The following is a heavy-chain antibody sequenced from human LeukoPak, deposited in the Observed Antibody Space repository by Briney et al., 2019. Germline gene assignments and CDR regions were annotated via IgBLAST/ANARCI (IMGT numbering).Heavy chain of an antibody. V-gene: IGHV3-33*01. J-gene: IGHJ4*02. CDR3: ARGLTTVKLFDY. CDR2: IWYDGSNK. Sequence: PEGSQRLSCAASGFTFSSYGMHWVRQAPGKGMEWVTVIWYDGSNKYYADSVKGRFTISRDNSKNTLYLQINSLRAEDRAVYYCARGLTTVKLFDYWGQGTLVTVSS. D-gene: IGHD4-11*01. CDR1: GFTFSSYG.